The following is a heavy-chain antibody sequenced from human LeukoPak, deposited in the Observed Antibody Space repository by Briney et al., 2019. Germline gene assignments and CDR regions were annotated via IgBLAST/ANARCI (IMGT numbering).Heavy chain of an antibody. Sequence: PGGSLRLSCAASGFTFNTYWMHWVRQAPGKGLVWVARVNREGTTTTYADSVKGRFTISRDNAKNTLYLQMNNLRAEDTAVYYCARLEYSYGYGPYYYYYMDVWGKGTTVTVSS. V-gene: IGHV3-74*03. CDR1: GFTFNTYW. CDR2: VNREGTTT. D-gene: IGHD5-18*01. CDR3: ARLEYSYGYGPYYYYYMDV. J-gene: IGHJ6*03.